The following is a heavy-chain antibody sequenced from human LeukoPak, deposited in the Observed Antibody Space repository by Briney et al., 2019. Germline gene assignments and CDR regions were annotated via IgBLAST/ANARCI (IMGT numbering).Heavy chain of an antibody. J-gene: IGHJ5*02. V-gene: IGHV4-39*07. CDR3: ARSKYNWNPNWFDP. D-gene: IGHD1-20*01. Sequence: SETLFLTCTVSGGSISSSSYYWGWIRQPPGKGLEWIGSIYYSGSTYYNPSLKSRVTISVDTSKNQFSLKLSSVTAADTAVYYCARSKYNWNPNWFDPWGQGTLVTVSS. CDR1: GGSISSSSYY. CDR2: IYYSGST.